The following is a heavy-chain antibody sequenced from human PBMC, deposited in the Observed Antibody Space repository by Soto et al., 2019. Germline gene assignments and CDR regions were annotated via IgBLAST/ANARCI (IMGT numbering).Heavy chain of an antibody. CDR3: ARGSPDYYDSSGYGAFDI. V-gene: IGHV1-69*02. CDR1: GGTFSSYT. D-gene: IGHD3-22*01. CDR2: IIPILGIA. J-gene: IGHJ3*02. Sequence: VASVKVSCKASGGTFSSYTISWVRQAPGQGLEWMGRIIPILGIANYAQKFQGRVTITADKSTSTAYMELSSLRSEDTAVYYCARGSPDYYDSSGYGAFDIWGQGTMVTVSS.